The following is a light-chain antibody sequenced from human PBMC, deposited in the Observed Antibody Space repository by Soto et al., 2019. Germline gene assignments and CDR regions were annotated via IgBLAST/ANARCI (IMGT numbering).Light chain of an antibody. J-gene: IGKJ4*02. CDR2: SAS. CDR1: RTIGSY. Sequence: DIQLTQSPSSLSASVGDRVIITCRASRTIGSYLNWYQQTPGKPPKLLIYSASTLQSGVPSRFIGSGSGPDFSLTISSLQPEDFATYYCQQSYSFPRTFGRGTKVELK. CDR3: QQSYSFPRT. V-gene: IGKV1-39*01.